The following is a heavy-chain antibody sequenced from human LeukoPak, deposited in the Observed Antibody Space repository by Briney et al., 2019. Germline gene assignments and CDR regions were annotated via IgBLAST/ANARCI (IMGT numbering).Heavy chain of an antibody. Sequence: SETLSLTCTVSGGSISSGSYYWSWIRQPAGKGLEWIGRIYTSGSTNHNPSLKSRVTISVDTSKNQFSLKLSSVTAADTAVYYCAREGRGRQLATDYWGQGTLVTVSS. D-gene: IGHD6-6*01. CDR3: AREGRGRQLATDY. V-gene: IGHV4-61*02. CDR1: GGSISSGSYY. CDR2: IYTSGST. J-gene: IGHJ4*02.